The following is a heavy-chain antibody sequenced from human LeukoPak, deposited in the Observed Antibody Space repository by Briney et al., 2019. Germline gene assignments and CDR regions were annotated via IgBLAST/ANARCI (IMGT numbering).Heavy chain of an antibody. CDR1: GFTFSSYW. CDR2: INSDGSST. J-gene: IGHJ4*02. CDR3: AREQSSSCYDY. D-gene: IGHD6-13*01. Sequence: GGSLRLSCAASGFTFSSYWMHWVRQAPGKGLVWVSRINSDGSSTSYADSVKGRFTISRDNAKNTLYLQMNSLRAEGTAVYYCAREQSSSCYDYWGQGTLVTVSS. V-gene: IGHV3-74*01.